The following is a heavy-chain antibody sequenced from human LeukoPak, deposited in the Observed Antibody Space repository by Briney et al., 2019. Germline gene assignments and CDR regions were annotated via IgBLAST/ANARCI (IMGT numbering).Heavy chain of an antibody. CDR3: ARGYYDSSGYYLRPFDI. CDR2: ISSSGSYI. D-gene: IGHD3-22*01. V-gene: IGHV3-21*01. J-gene: IGHJ3*02. CDR1: AFTFSSYS. Sequence: PGGSLRLSCAASAFTFSSYSMNWVRQAPGKGLEWVSSISSSGSYIYYADSVKGRFTISRDNAKNSLYLQMNSLRDEDTAVYYCARGYYDSSGYYLRPFDIWGQGTMVTVSS.